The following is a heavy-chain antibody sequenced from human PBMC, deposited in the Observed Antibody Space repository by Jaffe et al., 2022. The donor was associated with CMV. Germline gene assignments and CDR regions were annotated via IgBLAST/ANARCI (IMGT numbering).Heavy chain of an antibody. V-gene: IGHV3-7*01. D-gene: IGHD6-13*01. CDR3: ARVAAGGRVGD. CDR1: GFTFSTNW. CDR2: MMQDENDK. J-gene: IGHJ1*01. Sequence: EVQLVESGGGLVQPGGSLRLSCAASGFTFSTNWMGWVRQAPGKGLEWVASMMQDENDKYYVDSVKGRFTISRDNAKNSLYLQMNSLRAGDTAVYYCARVAAGGRVGDWGQGTLVTVSS.